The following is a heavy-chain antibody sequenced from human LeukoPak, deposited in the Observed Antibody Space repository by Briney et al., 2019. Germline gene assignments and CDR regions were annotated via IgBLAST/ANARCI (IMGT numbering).Heavy chain of an antibody. V-gene: IGHV3-33*06. CDR1: GFTFSSYG. J-gene: IGHJ1*01. D-gene: IGHD3-3*01. CDR3: AKSTWSGYYTAEYFQH. Sequence: PGRSLRLSCAASGFTFSSYGMHWVRQAPGKGLEWVAVIWYDGSNKYYADSVKGRFTISRDNSKNTLYLQMNSLRAEDTAVYYCAKSTWSGYYTAEYFQHWGQGTLVTVSS. CDR2: IWYDGSNK.